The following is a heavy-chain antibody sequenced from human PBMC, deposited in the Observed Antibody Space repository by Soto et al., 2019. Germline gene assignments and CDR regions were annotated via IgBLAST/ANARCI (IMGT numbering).Heavy chain of an antibody. J-gene: IGHJ4*02. Sequence: TLSLPCTVSGGSISSYYWSWIRQPPGKGLEWIGHIYYSGSTNYNPSLKSRVTISLDTSKNQFSLKLSSVTAADTAVYYCAGIRGYSGYYFDYWGQGTLVTVSS. V-gene: IGHV4-59*08. CDR1: GGSISSYY. CDR3: AGIRGYSGYYFDY. CDR2: IYYSGST. D-gene: IGHD5-12*01.